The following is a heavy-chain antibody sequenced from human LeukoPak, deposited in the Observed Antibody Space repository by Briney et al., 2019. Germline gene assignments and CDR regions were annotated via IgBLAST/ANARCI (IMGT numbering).Heavy chain of an antibody. V-gene: IGHV3-23*01. CDR3: ARLLHSADYYDSSGYAN. J-gene: IGHJ4*02. D-gene: IGHD3-22*01. Sequence: GGSLRLSCVTPGFTFSSYAMSWVRQAPGKGLEWVSSISGSGGSTNSAKSGSGGSTYYADSVKGRFTISRDNAKNSLYLQMNSLRAEDTALYHCARLLHSADYYDSSGYANWGQGTLVTVSS. CDR1: GFTFSSYA. CDR2: ISGSGGSTNSAKSGSGGST.